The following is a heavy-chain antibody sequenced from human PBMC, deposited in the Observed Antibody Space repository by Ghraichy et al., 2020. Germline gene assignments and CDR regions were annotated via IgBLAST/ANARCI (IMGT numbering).Heavy chain of an antibody. CDR1: GFTFSNAW. J-gene: IGHJ6*02. V-gene: IGHV3-15*01. CDR2: IKSKTDGGTT. D-gene: IGHD2-15*01. CDR3: TTLPGYCSGGSCYYGMDV. Sequence: GGSLRLSCAASGFTFSNAWMSWVRQAPGKGLEWVGRIKSKTDGGTTDYAAPVKGRFTISRDDSKSTLYLQMNSLKTEDTAVYYCTTLPGYCSGGSCYYGMDVWGQGTTVTVSS.